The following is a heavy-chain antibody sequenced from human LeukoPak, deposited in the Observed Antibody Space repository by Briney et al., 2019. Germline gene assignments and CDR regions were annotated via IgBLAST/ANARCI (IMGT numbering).Heavy chain of an antibody. D-gene: IGHD3-22*01. Sequence: SETLSLTCTVSGGSISSSSYYWDWIRQPPGKGLEWIGTIYYSGTTYYNPSLKSRVTISVDTSGNQFSLKLSSVTATDTAVYYCARMIGDDAFDIWGQGTMVTVSS. V-gene: IGHV4-39*01. J-gene: IGHJ3*02. CDR2: IYYSGTT. CDR3: ARMIGDDAFDI. CDR1: GGSISSSSYY.